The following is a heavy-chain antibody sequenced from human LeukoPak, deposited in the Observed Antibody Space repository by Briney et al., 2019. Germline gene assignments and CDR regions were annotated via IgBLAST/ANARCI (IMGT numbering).Heavy chain of an antibody. CDR3: ARDLAGLDYYFNY. J-gene: IGHJ4*02. CDR2: INPDNGVT. D-gene: IGHD3-16*01. CDR1: GYTFTGYY. V-gene: IGHV1-2*02. Sequence: ASVKVSCKASGYTFTGYYIHWVRQAPGQGLEWMGWINPDNGVTNYAQKFQGRVTITRDTSISTAYMELSRLRSDDTAVYHCARDLAGLDYYFNYWGKGTLVTVSA.